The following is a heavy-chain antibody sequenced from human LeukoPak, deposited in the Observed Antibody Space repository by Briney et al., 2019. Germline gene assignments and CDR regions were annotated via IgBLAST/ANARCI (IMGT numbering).Heavy chain of an antibody. Sequence: ASVTVSCTASGYTFSSYAMNWVRQAPGQGLEWMGGIIPIFGTANYAQKFQGRVTITADESTSTAYMELSSLRSEDTAVYYCARGSYYDQGYYYYYGMDVWGQGTTVTVSS. CDR3: ARGSYYDQGYYYYYGMDV. CDR2: IIPIFGTA. V-gene: IGHV1-69*13. J-gene: IGHJ6*02. CDR1: GYTFSSYA. D-gene: IGHD3-3*01.